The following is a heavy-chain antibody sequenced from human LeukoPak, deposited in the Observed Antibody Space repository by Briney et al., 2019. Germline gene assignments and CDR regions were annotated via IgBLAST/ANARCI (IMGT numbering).Heavy chain of an antibody. Sequence: SGTLSLTCAVSGGSISSSNWWSWVRQPPGKGLEWIGEIYHSGSTNYNPSLKSRVTISVDKSKNQFSLELSSVTAADTAVYYCARDRIAAAGRGEYYYYGMDVWGQGTTVTVSS. CDR3: ARDRIAAAGRGEYYYYGMDV. CDR2: IYHSGST. V-gene: IGHV4-4*02. D-gene: IGHD6-13*01. J-gene: IGHJ6*02. CDR1: GGSISSSNW.